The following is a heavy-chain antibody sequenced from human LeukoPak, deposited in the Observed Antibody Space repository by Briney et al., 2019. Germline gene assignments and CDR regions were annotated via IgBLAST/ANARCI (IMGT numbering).Heavy chain of an antibody. D-gene: IGHD4-4*01. CDR1: GYTFTSYG. V-gene: IGHV1-18*01. CDR3: ARGSSYSNDPDY. J-gene: IGHJ4*02. CDR2: ISAYNGNT. Sequence: ASVKVSCKASGYTFTSYGISWVRQAPGPGHEWMGWISAYNGNTNYAHKLQGRVTMTTDTSTSTAYMELRSLRSDDTAVYYCARGSSYSNDPDYWGQGTLVTVSS.